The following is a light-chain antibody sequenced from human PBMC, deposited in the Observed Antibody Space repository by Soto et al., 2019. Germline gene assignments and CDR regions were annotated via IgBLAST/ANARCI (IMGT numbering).Light chain of an antibody. CDR3: ATWDDSLNGVM. V-gene: IGLV1-44*01. CDR1: NSNVGKNT. Sequence: QSALTQAPSASGTPGQRVTISCSGNNSNVGKNTVNWYQQLPGMAPKLLIYMNNQRPSGVPDRFSGSKSGTSASLAISGLQSEDEGKYYCATWDDSLNGVMFGGGTKVTVL. J-gene: IGLJ3*02. CDR2: MNN.